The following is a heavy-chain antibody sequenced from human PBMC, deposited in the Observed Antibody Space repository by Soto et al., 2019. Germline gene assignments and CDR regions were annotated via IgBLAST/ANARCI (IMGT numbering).Heavy chain of an antibody. D-gene: IGHD3-22*01. CDR1: GFTSSSYV. V-gene: IGHV3-30-3*01. Sequence: GGSLRLSCEGSGFTSSSYVMHWVRQAPGKGLEWVALISFDGSKKSYADSVKGRFTISRDNSKNMMYLQMNSLRPEDTAVYYFARGVFYYYGSSGYSPDYWGQGTLVTVSS. CDR2: ISFDGSKK. J-gene: IGHJ4*02. CDR3: ARGVFYYYGSSGYSPDY.